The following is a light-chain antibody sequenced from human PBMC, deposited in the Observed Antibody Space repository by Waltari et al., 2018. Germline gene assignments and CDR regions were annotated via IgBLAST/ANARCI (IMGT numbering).Light chain of an antibody. V-gene: IGKV1-9*01. CDR1: QGISSY. CDR2: AAS. Sequence: DIQLTQSPYFLSASVGDRVTITCRASQGISSYLAWYQQKPGKAPKLLIYAASTLQSGVPSRFSGSGSGTEFTLTISSLQPEDFATYYCQQLNGDLFGPGTKVDIK. CDR3: QQLNGDL. J-gene: IGKJ3*01.